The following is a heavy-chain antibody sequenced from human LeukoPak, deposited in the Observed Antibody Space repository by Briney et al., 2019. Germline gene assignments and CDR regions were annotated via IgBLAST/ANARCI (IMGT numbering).Heavy chain of an antibody. CDR1: GFTFSSYW. D-gene: IGHD3-3*02. V-gene: IGHV3-7*03. Sequence: GGSLRLSCAASGFTFSSYWMSWVRQAPGKGLEWVANIKQDGSEKYYVDSVKGRFTISRDNSKNTLYLQMNSLRAEDTAVYYCAASISSYYMDVWGKGTTVTVSS. J-gene: IGHJ6*03. CDR2: IKQDGSEK. CDR3: AASISSYYMDV.